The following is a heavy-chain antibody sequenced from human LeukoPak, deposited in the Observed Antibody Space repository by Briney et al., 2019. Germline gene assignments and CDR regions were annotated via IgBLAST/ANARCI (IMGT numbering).Heavy chain of an antibody. D-gene: IGHD3-22*01. J-gene: IGHJ4*02. CDR3: TKDLNHDSSG. Sequence: GRSLRLSCAASGLIFSDQWMTWVRQAPGKGLECVANIKTDGSAKYYPNSVKGRFTLSRDNAKNSLYLQMNNMRVQDTAIYYCTKDLNHDSSGWGERTLVTVSS. V-gene: IGHV3-7*01. CDR2: IKTDGSAK. CDR1: GLIFSDQW.